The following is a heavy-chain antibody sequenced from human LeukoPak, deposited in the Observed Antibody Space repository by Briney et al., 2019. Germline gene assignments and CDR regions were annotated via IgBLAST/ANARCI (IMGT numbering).Heavy chain of an antibody. D-gene: IGHD3-3*01. CDR2: ISGSGGRT. J-gene: IGHJ4*02. CDR3: AKAELGVDTFFDY. V-gene: IGHV3-23*01. CDR1: KFTFSSYA. Sequence: PGGSLRLSCAASKFTFSSYAMSWVRQAPGKGLEWVSGISGSGGRTYYADSVKGRFTISRDSSKNTLYLQMSSLRAEDTAVYYCAKAELGVDTFFDYWGQGTLVTVSS.